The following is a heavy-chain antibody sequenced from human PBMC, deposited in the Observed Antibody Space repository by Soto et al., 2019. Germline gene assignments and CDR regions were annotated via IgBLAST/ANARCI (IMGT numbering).Heavy chain of an antibody. V-gene: IGHV2-5*01. Sequence: QITLKESGPTLVKPTETLTLTCTVSGFPLSARGVGVAWIRQPPGKALEWLAIIYWNDDKRYSPSLKSRLPITKDTSKNQVILTMTNTDPVDTAKYYCAHSPWGAAPDYWGQGTLVTVSS. D-gene: IGHD3-16*01. CDR2: IYWNDDK. CDR3: AHSPWGAAPDY. CDR1: GFPLSARGVG. J-gene: IGHJ4*02.